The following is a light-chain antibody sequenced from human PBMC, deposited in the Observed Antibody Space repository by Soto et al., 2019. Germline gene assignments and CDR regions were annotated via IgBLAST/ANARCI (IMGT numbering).Light chain of an antibody. Sequence: QSVLTQPPSASGSPGQSVTISCTGTSSDVGGYNSVSRYQQHPGKAPKLMIYDVSKRPSGVPDRFSGSKSGNTASLTVSGLQAEDEADYYCSSYGGSNNLVFGGGTKLTVL. J-gene: IGLJ3*02. CDR2: DVS. CDR3: SSYGGSNNLV. CDR1: SSDVGGYNS. V-gene: IGLV2-8*01.